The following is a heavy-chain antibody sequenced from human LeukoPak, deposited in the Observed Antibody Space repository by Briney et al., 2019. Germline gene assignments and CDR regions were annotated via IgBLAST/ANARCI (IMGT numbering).Heavy chain of an antibody. CDR2: ISSSSSTI. V-gene: IGHV3-48*01. CDR3: ARDPPRGDFWSGAGRYYFDY. Sequence: GGSLRLSCAASGFTFSSYSMNWVRQAPGKGLEWVSYISSSSSTIYYADSVKGRFTISRDNAKNSLYLQMNSLRAEDTAVYYCARDPPRGDFWSGAGRYYFDYWGQGTLVTVSS. D-gene: IGHD3-3*01. J-gene: IGHJ4*02. CDR1: GFTFSSYS.